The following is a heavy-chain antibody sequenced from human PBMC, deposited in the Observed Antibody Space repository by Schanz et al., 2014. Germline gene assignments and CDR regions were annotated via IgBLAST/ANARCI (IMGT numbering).Heavy chain of an antibody. CDR1: GFTFSNTW. Sequence: VQLVESGGGVVQPGRSLRLSCAASGFTFSNTWMSWVRQAPGKGLEWVANIKQDGSERYYVDSVKGRFTISRDNAKNSLYLQMNSLRAEDTAVYYCERFQSPHQPFDYWGQGTLVTVSS. D-gene: IGHD2-2*01. V-gene: IGHV3-7*01. CDR2: IKQDGSER. CDR3: ERFQSPHQPFDY. J-gene: IGHJ4*02.